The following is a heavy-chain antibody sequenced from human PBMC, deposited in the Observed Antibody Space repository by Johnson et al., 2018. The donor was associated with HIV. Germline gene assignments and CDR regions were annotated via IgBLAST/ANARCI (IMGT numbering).Heavy chain of an antibody. CDR3: ARGGWELPGREAFDF. D-gene: IGHD1-26*01. Sequence: QVQLVESGGGVVQPGRSLRLSCAASGFLFSRYAMHWVRQAPGKGLEWVAVISYDGSNKYYVDSVKGRFTISRDNSKNTLYLQMNSLRAEDTAVYYCARGGWELPGREAFDFWGQGTMVTVSS. J-gene: IGHJ3*01. V-gene: IGHV3-30-3*01. CDR1: GFLFSRYA. CDR2: ISYDGSNK.